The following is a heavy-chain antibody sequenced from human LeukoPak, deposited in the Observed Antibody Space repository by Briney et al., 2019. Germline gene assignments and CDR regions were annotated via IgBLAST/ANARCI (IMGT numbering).Heavy chain of an antibody. J-gene: IGHJ4*02. CDR3: ARGLAHYYDSSAYFLDY. CDR2: ISYDGSNK. CDR1: GFTFSSYA. V-gene: IGHV3-30*04. D-gene: IGHD3-22*01. Sequence: PGRSLRLSCAASGFTFSSYAMHWVRQAPGKGLEWVAVISYDGSNKYYADSVKGRFTISRDNSKNTLYLQMNSLRAEDTAVYYCARGLAHYYDSSAYFLDYWGQGTLVTVSS.